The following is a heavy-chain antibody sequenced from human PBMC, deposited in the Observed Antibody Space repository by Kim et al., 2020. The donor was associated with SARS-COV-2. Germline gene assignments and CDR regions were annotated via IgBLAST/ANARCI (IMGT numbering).Heavy chain of an antibody. CDR2: ISSSSSYI. D-gene: IGHD3-10*01. CDR1: GFTFSSYS. V-gene: IGHV3-21*01. J-gene: IGHJ3*02. Sequence: GGSLRLSCAASGFTFSSYSMNWVRQAPGKGLEWVSSISSSSSYIYYADSVKGRFTISRDNAKNSLYLQMNSLRAEDTAVYYCARVGYYYGSGSDAFDIWGQGTMVTVSS. CDR3: ARVGYYYGSGSDAFDI.